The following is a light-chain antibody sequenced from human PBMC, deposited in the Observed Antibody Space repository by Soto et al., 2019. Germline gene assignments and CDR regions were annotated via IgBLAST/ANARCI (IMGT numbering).Light chain of an antibody. J-gene: IGKJ5*01. CDR3: QRTYNAPHT. CDR2: SAS. CDR1: KGITSS. Sequence: DIHLTQFPSSLSASLGDRVTIPCRVGKGITSSLIWYRHNPGKVPKFCIYSASILQAGVPSRFSGCGSGTDFTLTISSLQPEDVATYYGQRTYNAPHTFGQGTRLDIK. V-gene: IGKV1-27*01.